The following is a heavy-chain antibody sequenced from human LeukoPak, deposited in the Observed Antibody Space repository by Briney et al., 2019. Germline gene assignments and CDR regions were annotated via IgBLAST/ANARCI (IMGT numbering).Heavy chain of an antibody. V-gene: IGHV3-30-3*01. CDR2: ISYDRSNK. CDR3: ARFLWNMEMVQAVPGSSFLFEMEA. CDR1: GYTFSSYA. Sequence: PGRSLRLSSAATGYTFSSYAMHRVRQAPGKGLERVAVISYDRSNKYYADSVKGRFTISRDNTKNTLYLQMNSLRAEDRAVFYCARFLWNMEMVQAVPGSSFLFEMEAGGEGTRV. J-gene: IGHJ3*01. D-gene: IGHD1-1*01.